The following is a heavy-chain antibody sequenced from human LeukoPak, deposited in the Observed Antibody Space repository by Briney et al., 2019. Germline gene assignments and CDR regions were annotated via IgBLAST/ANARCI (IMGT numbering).Heavy chain of an antibody. V-gene: IGHV3-30-3*01. CDR2: ISYDGSNK. Sequence: GGSLRLSCAASGFTFSSYAMHWVRQAPGKGLEWVAVISYDGSNKYYADSVKGRFTISRDNSKNTLYLQMNSLRAEDTAVYYCARDRVGDYGDHYGMDVWGQGTTVTVSS. CDR1: GFTFSSYA. J-gene: IGHJ6*02. D-gene: IGHD4-17*01. CDR3: ARDRVGDYGDHYGMDV.